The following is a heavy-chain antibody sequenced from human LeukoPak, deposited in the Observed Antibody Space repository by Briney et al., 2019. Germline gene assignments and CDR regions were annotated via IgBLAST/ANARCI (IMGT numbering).Heavy chain of an antibody. Sequence: PGGSLRLSCAASGFTFSNAWMSWVRQAPGKGVEWVGRIKSKTDGATTDYAAPVKGRFTISRDDSKHTLYLQMNSLKTEDTAVYYCTTGGSGYDGWFDYWGQGTLVTVSS. CDR1: GFTFSNAW. CDR3: TTGGSGYDGWFDY. CDR2: IKSKTDGATT. J-gene: IGHJ4*02. V-gene: IGHV3-15*01. D-gene: IGHD5-12*01.